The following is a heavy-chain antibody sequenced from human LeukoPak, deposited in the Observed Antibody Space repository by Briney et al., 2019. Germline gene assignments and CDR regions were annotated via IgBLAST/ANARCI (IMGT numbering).Heavy chain of an antibody. D-gene: IGHD2-21*02. J-gene: IGHJ3*02. Sequence: ASVTVSCTASGYTFTGYYMHWVRQAPGQGLEWMGWINPNSGGTNYAQKFQGRVTMTRDTSISTAYMELSRLRSDDTAVYYCARGIVVVTTKRPSDAFDIWGQGTMVTVSS. CDR2: INPNSGGT. CDR1: GYTFTGYY. CDR3: ARGIVVVTTKRPSDAFDI. V-gene: IGHV1-2*02.